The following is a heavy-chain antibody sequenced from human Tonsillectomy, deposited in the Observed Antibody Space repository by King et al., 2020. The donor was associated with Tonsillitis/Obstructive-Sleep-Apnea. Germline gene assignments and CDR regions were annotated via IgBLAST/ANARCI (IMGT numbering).Heavy chain of an antibody. Sequence: VQLVESGGGVVQPGRSLRLSCAASGFTFSSYAMHWVRQAPGKGLEWVAVISYDGSNKYYADSVKGRFTISRDNSKNTLYLQMNSLRAEDTAVYYCARGGAGELPDLWGQGTLVTVSS. CDR2: ISYDGSNK. CDR3: ARGGAGELPDL. V-gene: IGHV3-30*04. D-gene: IGHD1-26*01. J-gene: IGHJ4*01. CDR1: GFTFSSYA.